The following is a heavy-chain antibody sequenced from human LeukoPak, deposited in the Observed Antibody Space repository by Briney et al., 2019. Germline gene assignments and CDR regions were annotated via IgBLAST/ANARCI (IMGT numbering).Heavy chain of an antibody. Sequence: PSETLSLTCTVSGGSISSSSYYWGWIRQPPGKGLEWIGSIYYSGSTYYNPSLKSRVTISVDTSKNQFSLKLSSVTAADTAVYYCARDRITMVRGVAYYYYGMDVWGQGTTVTVSS. CDR1: GGSISSSSYY. D-gene: IGHD3-10*01. V-gene: IGHV4-39*07. CDR2: IYYSGST. J-gene: IGHJ6*02. CDR3: ARDRITMVRGVAYYYYGMDV.